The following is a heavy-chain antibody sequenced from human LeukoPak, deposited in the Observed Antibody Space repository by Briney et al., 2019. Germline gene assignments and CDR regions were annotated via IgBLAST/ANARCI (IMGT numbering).Heavy chain of an antibody. Sequence: SGPALVKPTQTLTLTCTFSGFSLSTGGMRVSWIRQPPGKALEWLARIDWDDDKFYSTSLKTRLTISKDTSKNQVVLTMTNMDPVDTATYYCARCARGYSYGYFDYWGQGTLVTVSS. CDR3: ARCARGYSYGYFDY. V-gene: IGHV2-70*04. CDR1: GFSLSTGGMR. D-gene: IGHD5-18*01. J-gene: IGHJ4*02. CDR2: IDWDDDK.